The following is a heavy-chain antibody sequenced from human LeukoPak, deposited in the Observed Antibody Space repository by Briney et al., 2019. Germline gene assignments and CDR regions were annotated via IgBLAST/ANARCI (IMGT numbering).Heavy chain of an antibody. Sequence: SETLSLTCTVSGGSISSSSSYWGWIRQPPGKGLEWIGSVYYSGNTYYKPSLKSRLTISVDRSKNQFSLKLSSVTAADTAVYYCASALWFGDPLGYWGQGTLVTVSS. CDR1: GGSISSSSSY. CDR2: VYYSGNT. CDR3: ASALWFGDPLGY. J-gene: IGHJ4*02. V-gene: IGHV4-39*01. D-gene: IGHD3-10*01.